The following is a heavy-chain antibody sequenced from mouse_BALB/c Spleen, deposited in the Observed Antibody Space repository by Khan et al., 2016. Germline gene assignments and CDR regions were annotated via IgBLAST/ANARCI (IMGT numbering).Heavy chain of an antibody. CDR3: LRYAMDY. J-gene: IGHJ4*01. V-gene: IGHV1-18*01. CDR2: VNTNNGGT. CDR1: GYSFTGYY. D-gene: IGHD1-1*01. Sequence: VRRQQSGPDLVKRGASVKIACKASGYSFTGYYMHWVKQSHGKSLEWIGRVNTNNGGTRYNQKFKDKAILHVDKSFSTAYMELRSLTSEDSAVFFCLRYAMDYWGQGTSVTVSS.